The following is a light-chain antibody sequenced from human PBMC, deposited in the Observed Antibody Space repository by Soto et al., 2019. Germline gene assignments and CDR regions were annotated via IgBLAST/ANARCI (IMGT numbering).Light chain of an antibody. J-gene: IGKJ1*01. Sequence: IVLTHAPDTLSFSPGEIATLSFRASQSVSSYLAWYQQKPGQAPRLLIYDTSIRASGIPVRFSGSGSETDFTLTITRLEPEDFAMYYCQQYSSSRTFGQGTKVDIK. CDR1: QSVSSY. CDR3: QQYSSSRT. CDR2: DTS. V-gene: IGKV3-20*01.